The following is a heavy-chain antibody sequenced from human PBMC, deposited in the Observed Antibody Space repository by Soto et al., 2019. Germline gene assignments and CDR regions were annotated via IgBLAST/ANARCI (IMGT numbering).Heavy chain of an antibody. V-gene: IGHV4-34*01. CDR2: INHSGST. CDR3: AREVWGSGRIRFDP. Sequence: QVQLQQWGAGLLKPSETLSLTCAVYGGSFSDYHWSWIRQPPGKGLEWIGEINHSGSTNYNPSLKSRVTISVDTSKNQFSLKLSSVTAADTAVYYCAREVWGSGRIRFDPWGQGTLVTVSS. J-gene: IGHJ5*02. CDR1: GGSFSDYH. D-gene: IGHD3-10*01.